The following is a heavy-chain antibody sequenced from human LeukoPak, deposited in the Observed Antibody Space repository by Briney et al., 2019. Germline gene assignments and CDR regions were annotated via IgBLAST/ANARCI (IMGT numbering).Heavy chain of an antibody. D-gene: IGHD2-2*01. CDR1: GFTFSSYG. CDR2: ISGSGGST. Sequence: PGGSLRLSSAASGFTFSSYGMSWVRQAPGKGLEWVSAISGSGGSTYYADSVKGRFTISRDNSKNTLYLQMNSLRAEDTAVYYCAKSLGYCSSTSCYGNDYWGQGTLVTVSS. J-gene: IGHJ4*02. V-gene: IGHV3-23*01. CDR3: AKSLGYCSSTSCYGNDY.